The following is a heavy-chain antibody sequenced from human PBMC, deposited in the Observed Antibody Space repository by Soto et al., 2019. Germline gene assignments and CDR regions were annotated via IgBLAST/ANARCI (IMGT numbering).Heavy chain of an antibody. CDR2: IYYSGST. V-gene: IGHV4-61*01. CDR3: ARDTSSLTDAFDI. Sequence: QVQLQESGPGLVKPSETLSLTCTVSGGSVSSVSYYWRWIRQPPGKVLEWIGYIYYSGSTNYNPSLKSRVTISVDTSKNQFSLKLSSVTAADTAVYYCARDTSSLTDAFDIWGQGTMVTVSS. CDR1: GGSVSSVSYY. J-gene: IGHJ3*02.